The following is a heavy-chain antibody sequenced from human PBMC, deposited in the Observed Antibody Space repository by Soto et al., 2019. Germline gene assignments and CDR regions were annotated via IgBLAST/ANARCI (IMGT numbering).Heavy chain of an antibody. CDR2: IIPIFGTA. CDR3: RTTAPYYYYGMDV. V-gene: IGHV1-69*13. J-gene: IGHJ6*02. Sequence: AASVKVSCKASGGTFSSYAISWVRQAPGQGLEWMGGIIPIFGTANYAQKFQGRVTITADESTSTAYMELSSLRSEDTAVYYCRTTAPYYYYGMDVWGQGTTVTVSS. D-gene: IGHD1-7*01. CDR1: GGTFSSYA.